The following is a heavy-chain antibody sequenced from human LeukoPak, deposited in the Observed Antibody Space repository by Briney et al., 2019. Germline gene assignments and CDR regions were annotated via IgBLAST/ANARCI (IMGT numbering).Heavy chain of an antibody. D-gene: IGHD6-19*01. Sequence: SETLSLTCSVSGGSISSSSSYWGWIRQPPGKGLEWIGSIYYSGSSFDNPALKSRVTISVDTSKNQFSLKLSSVTAADTAVYYCARVGQKQWLARPFDYWGQGTLVTVSS. V-gene: IGHV4-39*01. CDR1: GGSISSSSSY. J-gene: IGHJ4*02. CDR3: ARVGQKQWLARPFDY. CDR2: IYYSGSS.